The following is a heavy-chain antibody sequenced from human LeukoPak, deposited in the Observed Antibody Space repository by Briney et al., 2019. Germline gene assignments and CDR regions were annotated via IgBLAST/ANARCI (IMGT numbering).Heavy chain of an antibody. CDR2: IFYSGST. CDR3: AMVGDGYPYFDY. V-gene: IGHV4-59*01. J-gene: IGHJ4*02. Sequence: SETLSLTCTVSGGSISSYYWSWVRQPPGKGLEWIGYIFYSGSTNYNPSLKSRVTISVDTSKNQFSLKLSSVTAADTAVYYCAMVGDGYPYFDYWGQGTLVTVSS. D-gene: IGHD5-24*01. CDR1: GGSISSYY.